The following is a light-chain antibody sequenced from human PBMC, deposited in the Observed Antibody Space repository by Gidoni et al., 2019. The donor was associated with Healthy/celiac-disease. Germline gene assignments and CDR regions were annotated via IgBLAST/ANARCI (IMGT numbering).Light chain of an antibody. Sequence: DIHMTQSTSSLSASVGDRVTITCRASQSIRSYLNWYQQNPGKAPKLLIYAASSLQSGVPSRFSGSGSGTDFTLTISSLQPEDFATYYCQQSYSTPHTFGGGTKVEIK. CDR2: AAS. J-gene: IGKJ4*01. CDR1: QSIRSY. V-gene: IGKV1-39*01. CDR3: QQSYSTPHT.